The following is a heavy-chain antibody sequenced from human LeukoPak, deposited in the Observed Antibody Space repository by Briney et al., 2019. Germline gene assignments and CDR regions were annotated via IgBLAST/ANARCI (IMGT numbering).Heavy chain of an antibody. Sequence: SVKVSCKASGGTFSSYAIRWVRQAPGQGLEWMGRIIPIFGTANYAQKFQGRVTITTDESTSTAYMGLSSLRSEDTAVYYCARELGYWFDPWGQGTLVTVSS. CDR1: GGTFSSYA. CDR3: ARELGYWFDP. CDR2: IIPIFGTA. J-gene: IGHJ5*02. V-gene: IGHV1-69*05. D-gene: IGHD3-10*01.